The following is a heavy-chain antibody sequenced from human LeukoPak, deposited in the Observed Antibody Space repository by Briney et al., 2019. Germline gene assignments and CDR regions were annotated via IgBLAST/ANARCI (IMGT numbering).Heavy chain of an antibody. CDR2: ISWNSGSI. CDR1: GFTFDDYA. D-gene: IGHD6-13*01. J-gene: IGHJ4*02. CDR3: AKDYSSSWYGGYFDY. Sequence: PGGSLRLSCAASGFTFDDYAMHWVRHAPGKGLEWVSGISWNSGSIGYADSVKGRFTISRDNAKNSLYLQMNSLRAEDTALYYCAKDYSSSWYGGYFDYWGQGTLVTVSS. V-gene: IGHV3-9*01.